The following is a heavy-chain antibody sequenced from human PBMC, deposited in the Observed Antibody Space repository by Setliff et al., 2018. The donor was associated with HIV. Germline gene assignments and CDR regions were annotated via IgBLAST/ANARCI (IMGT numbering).Heavy chain of an antibody. CDR2: ISIGSGAAI. V-gene: IGHV3-21*01. CDR1: GFTFTNYW. D-gene: IGHD3-10*01. Sequence: GGSLRLSCVSTGFTFTNYWIHWVRQAPGRGLEWVSSISIGSGAAIYYAESVQGRFTVSRDNSKNSLYLQMNSLRVEDTAVYYCARDYLYYNMYNGSPVYGMDVWGQGTTVTVSS. J-gene: IGHJ6*02. CDR3: ARDYLYYNMYNGSPVYGMDV.